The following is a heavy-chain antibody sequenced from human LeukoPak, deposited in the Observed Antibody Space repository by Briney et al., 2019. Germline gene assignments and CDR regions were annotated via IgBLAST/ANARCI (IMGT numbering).Heavy chain of an antibody. CDR1: GYRFTSYW. J-gene: IGHJ3*02. CDR2: IYPGDSDT. CDR3: ASQLSDDAFDI. Sequence: GKPLKFSCKGSGYRFTSYWIGWVRQMPGKGLEWMGIIYPGDSDTRYSPSFQGQVTISADKSISTAYLQWSSLKASDTAMYYCASQLSDDAFDIWGQGTMVTVSS. D-gene: IGHD2-15*01. V-gene: IGHV5-51*01.